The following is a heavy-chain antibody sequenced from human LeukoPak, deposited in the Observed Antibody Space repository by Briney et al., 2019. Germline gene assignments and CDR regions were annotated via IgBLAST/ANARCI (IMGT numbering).Heavy chain of an antibody. J-gene: IGHJ6*03. D-gene: IGHD2-8*01. CDR2: MNPNSGNT. Sequence: ASVRVSCKASGYTFTSYDINWVRQATGQGLEWMGWMNPNSGNTGYEQKFQGRITMTRDTSISTAYMELSSLRSEDTAVYYCARSITNYYYYNMDVWGKGTTVTVSS. CDR1: GYTFTSYD. V-gene: IGHV1-8*01. CDR3: ARSITNYYYYNMDV.